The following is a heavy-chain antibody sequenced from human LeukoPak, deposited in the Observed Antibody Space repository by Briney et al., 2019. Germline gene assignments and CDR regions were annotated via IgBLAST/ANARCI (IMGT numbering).Heavy chain of an antibody. D-gene: IGHD3-10*01. Sequence: GGPLRLSCAASGFIFSSYSMNWVRQAPGKGLEWVSSISSGGTYIYYADSVKGRFTISRDNAKNSLYLQMNSLRAEDTAVYYCARDSRFAFDIWGQGTMVTVSS. CDR2: ISSGGTYI. J-gene: IGHJ3*02. CDR3: ARDSRFAFDI. V-gene: IGHV3-21*01. CDR1: GFIFSSYS.